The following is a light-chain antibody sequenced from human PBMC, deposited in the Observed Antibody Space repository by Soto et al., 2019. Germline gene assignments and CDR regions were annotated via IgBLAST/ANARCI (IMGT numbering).Light chain of an antibody. CDR3: AAWDDSLNVWV. CDR2: SNN. CDR1: NSNIGRNT. J-gene: IGLJ3*02. Sequence: QPVLTQPPSASGTPGQGVIISCSGSNSNIGRNTVNWYQQLPGAAPKLLIYSNNRRPSGVPDRLSGSKSGTSASLAISGLQSEDEADYHGAAWDDSLNVWVFGGGTKVTVL. V-gene: IGLV1-44*01.